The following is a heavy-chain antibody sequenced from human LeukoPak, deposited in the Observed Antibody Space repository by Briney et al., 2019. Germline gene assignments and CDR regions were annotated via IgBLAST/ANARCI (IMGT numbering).Heavy chain of an antibody. Sequence: SVKVSCKASGGTFSSCAISWVRQAPGQGLEWMGRIIPILGIANYAQKFQGRVTITADKSTSTAYMELSSLRSEDTAVYYCAREESGYNLPFDYWGQGTLVTVSS. D-gene: IGHD1-1*01. CDR1: GGTFSSCA. CDR3: AREESGYNLPFDY. V-gene: IGHV1-69*04. J-gene: IGHJ4*02. CDR2: IIPILGIA.